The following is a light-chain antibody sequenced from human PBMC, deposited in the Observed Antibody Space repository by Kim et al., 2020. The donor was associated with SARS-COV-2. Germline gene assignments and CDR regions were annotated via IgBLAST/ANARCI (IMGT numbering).Light chain of an antibody. V-gene: IGLV1-51*01. Sequence: GQRLTISSSGGASNIGNNFVSWYQQVPGTAPKLLIYDNNKRPSGIPDRFSGSKSGTSATLGITGVQPGDEADYYCATWDTSLNSGIFAGGTKVTVL. CDR1: ASNIGNNF. CDR3: ATWDTSLNSGI. J-gene: IGLJ2*01. CDR2: DNN.